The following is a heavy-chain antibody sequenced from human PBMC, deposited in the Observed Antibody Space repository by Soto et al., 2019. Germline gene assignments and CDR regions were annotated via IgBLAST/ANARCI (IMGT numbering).Heavy chain of an antibody. CDR1: GFTFSKAW. Sequence: EMQLVESGGGLVKPGGSLRLSCAASGFTFSKAWMSWVRQAPGKGLEWVGRIRSNGDGGTTEYTAPERGRFSISRDDSKSMLYLQMTSLKTEDTGVYYCTTEIGSGLYGHYFDSWGQGTLVTVSS. D-gene: IGHD6-19*01. V-gene: IGHV3-15*01. J-gene: IGHJ4*02. CDR3: TTEIGSGLYGHYFDS. CDR2: IRSNGDGGTT.